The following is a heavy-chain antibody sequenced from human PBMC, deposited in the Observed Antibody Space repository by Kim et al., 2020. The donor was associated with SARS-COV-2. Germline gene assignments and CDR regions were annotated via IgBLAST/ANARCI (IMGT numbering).Heavy chain of an antibody. J-gene: IGHJ4*02. CDR1: GGSISSSSYY. D-gene: IGHD3-10*01. V-gene: IGHV4-39*01. CDR2: IYYSGST. Sequence: SETLSLTCTVSGGSISSSSYYWGWIRQPPGKGLEWIGSIYYSGSTYYNPSLKSRVTISVDTSKNQFSLKLSSVTAADTAVYYCARHRGVRQAKLWFGESPSLFDYWGQGTLVTVSS. CDR3: ARHRGVRQAKLWFGESPSLFDY.